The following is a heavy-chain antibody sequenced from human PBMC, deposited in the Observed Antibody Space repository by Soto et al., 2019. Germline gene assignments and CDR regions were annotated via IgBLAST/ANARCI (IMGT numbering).Heavy chain of an antibody. J-gene: IGHJ4*02. CDR3: GGANY. V-gene: IGHV3-7*04. CDR1: GFTFSAYW. CDR2: IKPDGSEE. Sequence: GSLRLSCAASGFTFSAYWMTWVRQPRGKGLEWVANIKPDGSEEYYVDSVKGRFTVSRDNAKNSLFLQMNSLRAEDTAVYFCGGANYWGQGILVTVSS.